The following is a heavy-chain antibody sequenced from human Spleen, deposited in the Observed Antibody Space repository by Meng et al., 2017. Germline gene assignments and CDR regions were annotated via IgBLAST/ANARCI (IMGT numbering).Heavy chain of an antibody. CDR2: INHSGST. J-gene: IGHJ5*02. Sequence: SQTLSLTCAVYGGSFSGYYWSWIRQPPGKGLEWIGEINHSGSTNYNPSLKSRVTISVDTSKNQFSLKLTSVTAADTAVYYCARDADIVARGWFDPWGPGTLVTVSS. CDR3: ARDADIVARGWFDP. CDR1: GGSFSGYY. D-gene: IGHD5-12*01. V-gene: IGHV4-34*01.